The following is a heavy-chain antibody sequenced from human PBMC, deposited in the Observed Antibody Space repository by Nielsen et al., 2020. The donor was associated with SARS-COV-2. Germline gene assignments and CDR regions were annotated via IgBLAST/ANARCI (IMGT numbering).Heavy chain of an antibody. J-gene: IGHJ4*02. CDR3: AKDTAGSAWYAELGD. CDR2: ISWNSDEI. CDR1: GFTFDHYA. V-gene: IGHV3-9*01. D-gene: IGHD3-10*01. Sequence: GGSLRLSCAASGFTFDHYAMHWVRQAPGKGLEWVSSISWNSDEIAYADSVKGRFTISRDNARNSLFLQMNSLRPEDTALYFCAKDTAGSAWYAELGDWGQGTLVTVS.